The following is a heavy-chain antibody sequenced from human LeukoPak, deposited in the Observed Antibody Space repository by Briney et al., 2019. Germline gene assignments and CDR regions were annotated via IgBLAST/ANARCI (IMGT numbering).Heavy chain of an antibody. CDR1: EFTFNNYW. D-gene: IGHD5-18*01. CDR3: ARSARDSEYTNMDY. Sequence: PGGSLRLSCAASEFTFNNYWMNWVRQAPGKGLVWGSRISGDGGTITYADSVKGRFTISRDNGKNSLYLQMNSLRAEDTAVYYCARSARDSEYTNMDYWGQGALVTVSS. V-gene: IGHV3-74*01. CDR2: ISGDGGTI. J-gene: IGHJ4*02.